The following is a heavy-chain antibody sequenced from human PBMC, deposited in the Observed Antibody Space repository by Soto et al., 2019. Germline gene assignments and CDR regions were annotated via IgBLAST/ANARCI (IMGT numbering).Heavy chain of an antibody. J-gene: IGHJ3*01. D-gene: IGHD2-21*01. Sequence: HVQLVQSGADVKKPASSVKVSCKASGAIFSRHGINWVRQAPGQGLEWMGGIRPIFGTSKYAEKFQGRVTSTADASKSTVYMHLSSQTSEETGVYFCERSQGVEFQLRYSLDVWGQGTMDTVSS. CDR2: IRPIFGTS. CDR1: GAIFSRHG. V-gene: IGHV1-69*01. CDR3: ERSQGVEFQLRYSLDV.